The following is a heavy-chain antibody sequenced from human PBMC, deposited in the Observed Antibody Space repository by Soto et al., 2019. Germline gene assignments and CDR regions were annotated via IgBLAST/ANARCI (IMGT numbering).Heavy chain of an antibody. CDR2: ISGSGGST. V-gene: IGHV3-23*01. J-gene: IGHJ4*02. CDR3: AKDVNDILTGYSYFDY. CDR1: GFTFSSYA. D-gene: IGHD3-9*01. Sequence: EVQLLESGGGLVQPGGSLRLSCAASGFTFSSYAMSWVRQAPGKGLEWVSAISGSGGSTYYADSVKGRFTISRDNSKNTLYLQMNSLRAEDTAVYYCAKDVNDILTGYSYFDYWGQGTLVTVSS.